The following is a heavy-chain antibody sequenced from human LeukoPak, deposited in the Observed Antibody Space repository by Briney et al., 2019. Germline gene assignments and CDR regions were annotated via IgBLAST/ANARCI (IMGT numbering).Heavy chain of an antibody. V-gene: IGHV4-59*08. D-gene: IGHD6-13*01. CDR3: ASGNGSSGKGCSTP. Sequence: ASETLSLTCTVSGGSISSYYRSWIRQPPGKGLEWIGYIYYSGSTNYNPSLKSRVTISVDTSKNQFSLKLSSVTAADTAVYYCASGNGSSGKGCSTPGGRGPLSTVS. CDR2: IYYSGST. J-gene: IGHJ5*02. CDR1: GGSISSYY.